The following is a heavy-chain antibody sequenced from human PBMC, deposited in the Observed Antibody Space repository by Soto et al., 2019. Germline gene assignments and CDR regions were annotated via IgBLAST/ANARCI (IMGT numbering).Heavy chain of an antibody. V-gene: IGHV3-23*01. D-gene: IGHD5-12*01. CDR3: AKGSRGYTGYVFDY. J-gene: IGHJ4*02. Sequence: PGGSLRLSCAASEFTFSNYAMSWVRQAPGKGLEWVSAISYGGGTTYYADSVKGRFTISRDNSKNTVYLQMNSLRAEDTAVYYCAKGSRGYTGYVFDYWGQGALVTVSS. CDR1: EFTFSNYA. CDR2: ISYGGGTT.